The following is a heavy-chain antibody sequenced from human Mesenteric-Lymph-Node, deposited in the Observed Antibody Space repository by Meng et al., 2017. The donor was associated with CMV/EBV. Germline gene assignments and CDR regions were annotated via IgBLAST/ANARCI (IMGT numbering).Heavy chain of an antibody. V-gene: IGHV4-31*02. CDR3: ARVTGDYESGSYHLFDY. D-gene: IGHD1-26*01. Sequence: SISSGGYYWSWIRQHPGKGLEWIGYIYYSGSTYYNPSLKSRVTISVDTSKNQFSLKLSSVTAADTAVYYCARVTGDYESGSYHLFDYWGQGTLVTVFS. J-gene: IGHJ4*02. CDR1: SISSGGYY. CDR2: IYYSGST.